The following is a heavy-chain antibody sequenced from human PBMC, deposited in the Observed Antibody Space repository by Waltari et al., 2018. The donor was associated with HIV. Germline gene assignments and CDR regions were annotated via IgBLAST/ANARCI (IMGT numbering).Heavy chain of an antibody. V-gene: IGHV4-4*07. Sequence: QVQLQESGPGLVKPSETLSLTCTVSGGSISSYYWGWIRQPAGKGLEWIGRSYTSGSTNYNPSLKSRVTMSVDTSKNQFSLKLSSVTAADTAVYYCARAGLVPAAINWFDPWGQGTLVTVSS. J-gene: IGHJ5*02. CDR2: SYTSGST. CDR1: GGSISSYY. D-gene: IGHD2-2*01. CDR3: ARAGLVPAAINWFDP.